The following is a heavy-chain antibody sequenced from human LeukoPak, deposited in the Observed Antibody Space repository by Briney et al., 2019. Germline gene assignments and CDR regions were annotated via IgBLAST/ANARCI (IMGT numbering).Heavy chain of an antibody. CDR3: ARLDAYSGYDPDLDY. D-gene: IGHD5-12*01. V-gene: IGHV5-51*01. J-gene: IGHJ4*02. CDR1: GYSFTSYW. CDR2: IYPGDSDT. Sequence: GESLKISCKGSGYSFTSYWIGWVRQMPGKGLEWMGVIYPGDSDTRYSPSFQGQVTISADKSISTAYLQWSSLKASDTAMYYCARLDAYSGYDPDLDYWGQGTLVTVSS.